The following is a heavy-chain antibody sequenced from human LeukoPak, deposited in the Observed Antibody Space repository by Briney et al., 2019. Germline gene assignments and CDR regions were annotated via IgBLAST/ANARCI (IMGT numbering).Heavy chain of an antibody. V-gene: IGHV3-23*01. J-gene: IGHJ4*02. CDR2: ISGSGGST. CDR1: GFTFSSYA. CDR3: AKTYDFWSGSYYYFGY. D-gene: IGHD3-3*01. Sequence: GGSLRLSCAASGFTFSSYAMSWVRQAPGKGLEWVSAISGSGGSTYYADSVKGRFTISRDNSKNTLYLQMNSLRAEDTAVYYCAKTYDFWSGSYYYFGYWGQGTLVTVSS.